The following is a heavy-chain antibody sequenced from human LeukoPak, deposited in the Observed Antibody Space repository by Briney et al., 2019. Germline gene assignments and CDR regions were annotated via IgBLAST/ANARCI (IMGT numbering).Heavy chain of an antibody. J-gene: IGHJ4*02. CDR3: ARDLSYSSSWYGVPDY. V-gene: IGHV3-53*05. CDR2: IYSGGST. CDR1: GFTVSSNY. D-gene: IGHD6-13*01. Sequence: GGSLRLSCAASGFTVSSNYMSWVRQAPGKGLEWVSVIYSGGSTYYADSVKGRFTISRDNSKNTLYLQMNSLRAEDTAVYYCARDLSYSSSWYGVPDYWGQGTLVTVSS.